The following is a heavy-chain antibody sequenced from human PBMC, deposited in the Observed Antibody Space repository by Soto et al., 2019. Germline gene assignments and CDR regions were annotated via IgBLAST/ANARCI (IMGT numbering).Heavy chain of an antibody. D-gene: IGHD2-2*01. Sequence: QVQLVESGGGVVQPGRSLRLSCAASGFTFSSYGMHWVRQAPGKGLEWVAVISYDGSNKYYADSVKGRFTISRDNSKNSQYLQMNSLRAEDTAVYYYAKDTPAANWGQGTLVTVSS. J-gene: IGHJ4*02. V-gene: IGHV3-30*18. CDR3: AKDTPAAN. CDR2: ISYDGSNK. CDR1: GFTFSSYG.